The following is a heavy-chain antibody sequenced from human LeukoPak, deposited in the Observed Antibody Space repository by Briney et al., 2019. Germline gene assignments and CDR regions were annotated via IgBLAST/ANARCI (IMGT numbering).Heavy chain of an antibody. J-gene: IGHJ4*02. CDR3: ATDPVGYCTGNGCYSVDY. CDR1: GYTFTRYY. CDR2: INPSGGNT. Sequence: ASVKVSCKASGYTFTRYYMHWVRQAPGQGLEWMGIINPSGGNTNYAQKFQGRVTMTEDTSTDTAYMELRSLRSDDTAVYYCATDPVGYCTGNGCYSVDYWAREPWSPSPQ. V-gene: IGHV1-46*01. D-gene: IGHD2-15*01.